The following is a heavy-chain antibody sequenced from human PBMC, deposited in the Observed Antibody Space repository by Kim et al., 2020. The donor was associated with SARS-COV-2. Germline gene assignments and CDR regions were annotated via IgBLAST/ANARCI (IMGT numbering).Heavy chain of an antibody. Sequence: NPSVKGRVHMSLDTSKNQFPLKVTSVAPADTAVYYCARLPDISGWPFDYWGQGTLVTVSS. J-gene: IGHJ4*02. CDR3: ARLPDISGWPFDY. D-gene: IGHD6-19*01. V-gene: IGHV4-61*07.